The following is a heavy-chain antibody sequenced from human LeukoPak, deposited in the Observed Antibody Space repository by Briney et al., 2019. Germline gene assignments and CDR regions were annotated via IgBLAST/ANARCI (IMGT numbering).Heavy chain of an antibody. J-gene: IGHJ6*02. D-gene: IGHD3-10*01. CDR3: ARSYGSGFYGMDV. CDR2: INAGNGNT. V-gene: IGHV1-3*01. CDR1: GYTFTSYA. Sequence: ASVKVSCKASGYTFTSYAMHLVRQAPGQRLEWMGWINAGNGNTKYSQKFQGRVTITRDTFASTAYMELSSLRSEDTAVYYCARSYGSGFYGMDVWGQGTTVTVSS.